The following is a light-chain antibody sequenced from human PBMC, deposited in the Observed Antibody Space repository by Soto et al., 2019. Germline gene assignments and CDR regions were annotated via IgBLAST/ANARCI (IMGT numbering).Light chain of an antibody. CDR2: EVS. Sequence: QSVLTQPASVSGSPGQSITISCTGTSSDVGGYKYVSWYQQHPDKAPKLIIFEVSNRPSGISSRFSGSKSGNTASLTISGLQADDEDDYYCASYTSSSTSVIFGRGTKLTVL. CDR1: SSDVGGYKY. CDR3: ASYTSSSTSVI. J-gene: IGLJ2*01. V-gene: IGLV2-14*01.